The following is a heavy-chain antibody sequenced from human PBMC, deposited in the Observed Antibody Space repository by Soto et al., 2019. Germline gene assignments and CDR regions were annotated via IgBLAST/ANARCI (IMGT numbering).Heavy chain of an antibody. D-gene: IGHD3-10*01. CDR1: GGSISSGGYY. V-gene: IGHV4-31*03. CDR3: ARVLLNLGSYYYYGMDV. CDR2: IYYSGST. J-gene: IGHJ6*02. Sequence: TSETLSLTCTVSGGSISSGGYYWSWIRQHPGKGLEWIGYIYYSGSTYYNPSLKSRVTISVDTSKNQFSLKLSSVTAADTAVYYCARVLLNLGSYYYYGMDVWGQGTTVTVSS.